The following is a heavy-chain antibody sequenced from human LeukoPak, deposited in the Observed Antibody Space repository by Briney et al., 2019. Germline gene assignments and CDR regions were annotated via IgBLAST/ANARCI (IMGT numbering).Heavy chain of an antibody. CDR2: IYHSGAT. CDR1: GGSIISSDW. Sequence: SGTLSLTCAVSGGSIISSDWWSWVRQPPGKGLEWIGEIYHSGATNYNPSLKSRVTISVDNSKNQFSLKVNSVTAADTAVYYCARGPHERSGYPDDWGQGTLVTVSS. D-gene: IGHD3-22*01. V-gene: IGHV4-4*02. CDR3: ARGPHERSGYPDD. J-gene: IGHJ4*02.